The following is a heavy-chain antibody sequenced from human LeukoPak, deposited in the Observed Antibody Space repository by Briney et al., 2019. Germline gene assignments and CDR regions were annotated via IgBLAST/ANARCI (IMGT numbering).Heavy chain of an antibody. D-gene: IGHD3-10*01. CDR2: INPDSGDT. CDR1: GYTFTGYY. CDR3: AREDGSGSYSGMDV. Sequence: ASVKVSCKASGYTFTGYYKHWVRQAPGEGLEWMGWINPDSGDTKYAQKFQGRVTVTRDTSISTAYMELSRLGSDDTAVYYCAREDGSGSYSGMDVWGQGTTVTVSS. J-gene: IGHJ6*02. V-gene: IGHV1-2*02.